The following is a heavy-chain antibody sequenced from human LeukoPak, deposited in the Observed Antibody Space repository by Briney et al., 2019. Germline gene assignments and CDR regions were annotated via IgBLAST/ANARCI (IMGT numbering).Heavy chain of an antibody. CDR3: AKTYYYDSSGYGSDY. J-gene: IGHJ4*02. Sequence: ASVKVSCKPSGYTFTTYGISWVRQATGQGLEWMGRINPNSGGTNYAQKFQGRVTMTRDTSISTAYMELSRLRSDDTAVYYCAKTYYYDSSGYGSDYWGQGTLVTVSS. CDR1: GYTFTTYG. D-gene: IGHD3-22*01. V-gene: IGHV1-2*06. CDR2: INPNSGGT.